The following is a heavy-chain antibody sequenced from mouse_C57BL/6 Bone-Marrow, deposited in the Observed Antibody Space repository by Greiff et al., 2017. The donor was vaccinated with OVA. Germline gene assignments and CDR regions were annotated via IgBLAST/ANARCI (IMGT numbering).Heavy chain of an antibody. V-gene: IGHV1-20*01. D-gene: IGHD5-1-1*01. Sequence: EVQLQQSGPELVKPGDSVKISCKASGYSFTGYFMNWVMPSHGKSLEWIGRINPYNGDTFYTQQFKGKATLTVDKSYSTAHMELRSLTSEDSAVYYCARSDTFYWGQGTTLTVSS. CDR2: INPYNGDT. CDR3: ARSDTFY. J-gene: IGHJ2*01. CDR1: GYSFTGYF.